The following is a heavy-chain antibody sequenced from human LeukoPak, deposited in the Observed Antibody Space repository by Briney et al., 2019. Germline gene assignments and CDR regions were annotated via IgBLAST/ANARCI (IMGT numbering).Heavy chain of an antibody. V-gene: IGHV3-23*01. CDR2: ISGSGGST. D-gene: IGHD3-3*01. CDR3: AKAWSGYYLDGEFDP. J-gene: IGHJ5*02. Sequence: GGSLRLSCAASGFTFSSYSMNWVRQAPGKGLEWVSAISGSGGSTYYADSVKGRFTISRDNSKNTLYLQMNSLRAEDTAVYYCAKAWSGYYLDGEFDPWGQGTLVTVSS. CDR1: GFTFSSYS.